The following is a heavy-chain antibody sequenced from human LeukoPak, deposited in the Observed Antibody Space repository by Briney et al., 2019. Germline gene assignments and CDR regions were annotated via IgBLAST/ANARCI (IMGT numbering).Heavy chain of an antibody. V-gene: IGHV4-39*07. CDR1: GGSIASSSYY. CDR2: INHSGST. CDR3: ARAHYDSSGYWAY. J-gene: IGHJ4*02. Sequence: SETLSLTCNVSGGSIASSSYYWGWIRQPPGKGLEWIGEINHSGSTNYNPSLKSRVTISVDTSKNQFSLKLSSVTAADTAVYYCARAHYDSSGYWAYWGQGTLVTVSS. D-gene: IGHD3-22*01.